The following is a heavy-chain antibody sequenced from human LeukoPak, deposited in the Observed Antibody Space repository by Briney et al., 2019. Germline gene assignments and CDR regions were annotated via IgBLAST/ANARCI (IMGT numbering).Heavy chain of an antibody. D-gene: IGHD5-18*01. CDR3: ARDNKEDTASTNFDY. V-gene: IGHV4-39*07. CDR1: GGSISSSSYY. J-gene: IGHJ4*02. CDR2: IYYSGST. Sequence: SETLSLTCTVSGGSISSSSYYWGWIRQPPGKGLEWIGSIYYSGSTYYNPSLKSRVTISVDTSKNQFSLKLSSVTAADTAVYYCARDNKEDTASTNFDYWGQGTLVTVSS.